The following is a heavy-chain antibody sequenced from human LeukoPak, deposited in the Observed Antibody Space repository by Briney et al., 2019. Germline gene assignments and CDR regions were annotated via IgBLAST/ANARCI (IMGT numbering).Heavy chain of an antibody. CDR2: INHSGST. CDR3: ARLRIAAAGWPNYYYYYYMDV. CDR1: GGSFSGYY. D-gene: IGHD6-13*01. J-gene: IGHJ6*03. V-gene: IGHV4-34*01. Sequence: SETLSLTCPVYGGSFSGYYWSWLRQPPGKGLEWIGEINHSGSTNYNPSLKSRVTISVDTSKNQFSLKLSSVTAADTAVYYCARLRIAAAGWPNYYYYYYMDVWGKGTTVTISS.